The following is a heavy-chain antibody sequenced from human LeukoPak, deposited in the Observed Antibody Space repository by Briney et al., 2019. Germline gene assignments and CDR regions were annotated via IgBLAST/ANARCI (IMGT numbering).Heavy chain of an antibody. D-gene: IGHD2-2*01. V-gene: IGHV4-59*08. CDR2: IYYSGST. J-gene: IGHJ4*02. Sequence: PSETLSLTCTVSGGSISSYYWSWIRQPPGKGLEWIGYIYYSGSTNYNPSLKSRVTISVDTSKNQFSLKRSSVTAADTAVYYCARSSTGSRVPAANDYWGQGTLVTVSS. CDR3: ARSSTGSRVPAANDY. CDR1: GGSISSYY.